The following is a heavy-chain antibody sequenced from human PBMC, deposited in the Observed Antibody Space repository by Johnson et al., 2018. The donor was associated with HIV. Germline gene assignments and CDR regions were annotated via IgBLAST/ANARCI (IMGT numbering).Heavy chain of an antibody. V-gene: IGHV3-30*18. CDR1: GFTLNNYG. CDR2: ISYDGSKK. CDR3: AKDGGSSWAM. J-gene: IGHJ1*01. Sequence: QVQLVESGGGVVQPGRSLRLSCAASGFTLNNYGMHWVRQTPGKGLEWVALISYDGSKKYYADSVKGRFTISRDNSKNTLYLQMNSLRAEDTAVYYCAKDGGSSWAMWG. D-gene: IGHD6-13*01.